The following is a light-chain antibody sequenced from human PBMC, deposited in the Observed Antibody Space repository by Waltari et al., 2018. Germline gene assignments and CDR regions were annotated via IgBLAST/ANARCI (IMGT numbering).Light chain of an antibody. CDR1: QSVNRS. CDR3: QHYVRLPVS. V-gene: IGKV3-20*01. Sequence: EIVFTHSPGTLSLSPGERATLSCRARQSVNRSLAWCQRKPAQAPRLLIYGASSRATGVPDRFSGSGSGTDFSLTISRLEAEGFAVYYCQHYVRLPVSFGQGTKVEIK. J-gene: IGKJ1*01. CDR2: GAS.